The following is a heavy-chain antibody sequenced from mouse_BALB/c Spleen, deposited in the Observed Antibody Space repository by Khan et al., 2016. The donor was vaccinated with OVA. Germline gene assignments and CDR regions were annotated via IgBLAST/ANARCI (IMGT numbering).Heavy chain of an antibody. CDR1: GFTFSSYS. D-gene: IGHD1-1*01. Sequence: EVELVESGGGLVKPGGSLKFSCAASGFTFSSYSMSWVRQTPEKRLEWVATITSGGSYTYYPDSVKGRFPISRDNAKNTLYLQMSSLKSEDTAMYYCSRDSNYYGSSFYFDYWGQGTTLTVSS. V-gene: IGHV5-6-4*01. CDR3: SRDSNYYGSSFYFDY. J-gene: IGHJ2*01. CDR2: ITSGGSYT.